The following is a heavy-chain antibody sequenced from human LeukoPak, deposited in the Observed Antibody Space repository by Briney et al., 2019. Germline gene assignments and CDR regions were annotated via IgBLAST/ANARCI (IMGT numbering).Heavy chain of an antibody. CDR1: GLTFSSYS. Sequence: GGSLRLSCAASGLTFSSYSMNWVRQAPGKGLEWISYISSGSSTIHYADSVKGRFTVSRDNAKNSLYLQMDSLRAEDTAVYYCAVGYCSGGSCSGSDGDYWGQGTLVTVSS. D-gene: IGHD2-15*01. V-gene: IGHV3-48*04. CDR2: ISSGSSTI. CDR3: AVGYCSGGSCSGSDGDY. J-gene: IGHJ4*02.